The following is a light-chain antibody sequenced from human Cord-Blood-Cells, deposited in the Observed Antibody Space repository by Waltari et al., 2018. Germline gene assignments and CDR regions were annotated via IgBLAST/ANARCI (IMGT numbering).Light chain of an antibody. CDR3: QQYGSSWT. J-gene: IGKJ1*01. CDR1: QSVSSSY. CDR2: GAS. Sequence: EIVLTQSPGTLSLSPGERATLSGRASQSVSSSYLAWYQQKPGQAPRLLIYGASSMATGIPDRFSGSGSGTDFTLTISRLEPEEFAVYYCQQYGSSWTFGQGTKVEIK. V-gene: IGKV3-20*01.